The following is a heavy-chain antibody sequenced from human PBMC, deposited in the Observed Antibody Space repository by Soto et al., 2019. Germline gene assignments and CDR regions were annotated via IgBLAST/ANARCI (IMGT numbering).Heavy chain of an antibody. D-gene: IGHD3-16*01. J-gene: IGHJ4*02. Sequence: EVQLLESGGGLVQPGGSLRLSCAASGFTFTSYAMRWVRQAPGKGLEWVSAVGGSGSPTYYADSVKGRFTISRDNSKNTLYLQMDSLRVDDTAVYYCAGALSYYFHYCGQGTLVTVSS. CDR3: AGALSYYFHY. CDR2: VGGSGSPT. CDR1: GFTFTSYA. V-gene: IGHV3-23*01.